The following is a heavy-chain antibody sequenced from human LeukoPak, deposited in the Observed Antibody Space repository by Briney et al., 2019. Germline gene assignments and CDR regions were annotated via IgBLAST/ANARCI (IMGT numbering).Heavy chain of an antibody. CDR2: MNPNSGNT. CDR1: GYTFTSYG. V-gene: IGHV1-8*02. J-gene: IGHJ6*02. Sequence: ASVKVSCKASGYTFTSYGISWVRQATGQGLEWMGWMNPNSGNTGYAQKFQGRVTMTRNTSISTAYMELSSLRSEDTAVYYCARHQWLVQGIYYYGMDVWGQGTTVTVSS. D-gene: IGHD6-19*01. CDR3: ARHQWLVQGIYYYGMDV.